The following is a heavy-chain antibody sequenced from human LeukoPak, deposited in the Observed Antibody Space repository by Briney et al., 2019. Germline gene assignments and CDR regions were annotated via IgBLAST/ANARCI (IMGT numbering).Heavy chain of an antibody. CDR1: GGSFSGYY. D-gene: IGHD6-19*01. CDR3: ARVVAGLIYNWFDP. V-gene: IGHV4-34*01. Sequence: SETLSLTCAVYGGSFSGYYWSWIRQPAGKGLEWIGEINHSGSTNYNPSLKSRVTISVDTSKNQFSLKLSSVTAADTAVYYCARVVAGLIYNWFDPWGQGTLVTVSS. CDR2: INHSGST. J-gene: IGHJ5*02.